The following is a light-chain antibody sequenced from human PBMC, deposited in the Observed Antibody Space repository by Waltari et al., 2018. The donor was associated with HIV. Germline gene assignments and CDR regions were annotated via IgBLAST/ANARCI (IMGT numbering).Light chain of an antibody. V-gene: IGKV3-15*01. CDR2: SAS. CDR1: QSVSTN. CDR3: QQYNDWPPLT. Sequence: EIVMTQSPATLSVSPGERATLSCRASQSVSTNLAWYQQKPGQAPGLLIYSASTRATGISSRFSGSGSGTVFTLTISSLQSEDFAVYYCQQYNDWPPLTFGGGTKVEIK. J-gene: IGKJ4*01.